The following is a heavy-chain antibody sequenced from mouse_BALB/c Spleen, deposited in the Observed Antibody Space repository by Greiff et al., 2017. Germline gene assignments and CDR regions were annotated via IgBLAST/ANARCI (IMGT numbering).Heavy chain of an antibody. CDR1: GFTFSSYA. J-gene: IGHJ1*01. CDR3: AREGSFYWYFDV. CDR2: ISSGGSYT. Sequence: EVQLVESGGGLVKPGGSLKLSCAASGFTFSSYAMSWVRQTPEKRLEWVATISSGGSYTYYPDSVKGRFTISRDNAKNTLYLQMSSLRSEDTAMYYCAREGSFYWYFDVWGAGTTVTVSS. V-gene: IGHV5-9-3*01.